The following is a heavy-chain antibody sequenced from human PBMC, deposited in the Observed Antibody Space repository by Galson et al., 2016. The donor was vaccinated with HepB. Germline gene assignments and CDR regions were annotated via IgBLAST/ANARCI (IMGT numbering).Heavy chain of an antibody. CDR3: AKTTPNPGPSDDS. J-gene: IGHJ4*02. CDR1: RFTFHYYA. D-gene: IGHD1-1*01. CDR2: ISGSRHST. Sequence: SLRLSCAASRFTFHYYAMIWVRQAPGKGLEWVSAISGSRHSTYYIDSVKGRFTISRDNSTNTLYLQMNNLRVEDTAIYYCAKTTPNPGPSDDSGGQGTLVTVPA. V-gene: IGHV3-23*01.